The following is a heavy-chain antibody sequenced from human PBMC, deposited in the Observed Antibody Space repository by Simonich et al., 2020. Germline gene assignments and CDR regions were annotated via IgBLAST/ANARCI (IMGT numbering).Heavy chain of an antibody. J-gene: IGHJ3*02. Sequence: QLQLQESGPGLVKPSETLSLTCTVSGGSISSSSYYWGWIRQPPGKGLEWIGSIYFSGRTYYNPSLKSRVTISVDTSKNQFSLKLGSVTAADTAVYYCARHAGFAFDIWGQGTMVTVSS. CDR2: IYFSGRT. CDR3: ARHAGFAFDI. D-gene: IGHD6-13*01. CDR1: GGSISSSSYY. V-gene: IGHV4-39*01.